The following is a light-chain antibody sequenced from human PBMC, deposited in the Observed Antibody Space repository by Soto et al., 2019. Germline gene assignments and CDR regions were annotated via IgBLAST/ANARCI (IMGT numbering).Light chain of an antibody. V-gene: IGKV3-20*01. CDR2: GAS. CDR3: QQYDSSRL. Sequence: EIVLTQSPGTLSLSPGERATLSCRASQSVSSTYLAWYQQKPGQAPRLLIYGASSRATGIPDRFSGSGSGTDFTLTISRLEPEDFAVYYCQQYDSSRLFGVRTKVEIK. CDR1: QSVSSTY. J-gene: IGKJ4*01.